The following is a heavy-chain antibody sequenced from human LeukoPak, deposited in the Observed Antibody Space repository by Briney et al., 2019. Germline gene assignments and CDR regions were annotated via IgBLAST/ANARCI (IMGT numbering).Heavy chain of an antibody. J-gene: IGHJ4*02. CDR1: GGTFSSYA. V-gene: IGHV1-69*04. CDR2: IIPILGIA. D-gene: IGHD6-19*01. CDR3: ARSESKQWLGSDPIDY. Sequence: SVKVPCKASGGTFSSYAISWVRQAPGQGLEWMGRIIPILGIANYAQKFQGRVTITADKSTSTAYMELSSLRSEDTAVYYCARSESKQWLGSDPIDYWGQGTLVTVSS.